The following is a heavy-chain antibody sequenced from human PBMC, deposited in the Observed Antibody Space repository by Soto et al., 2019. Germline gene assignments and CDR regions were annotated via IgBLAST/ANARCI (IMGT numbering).Heavy chain of an antibody. Sequence: GXSVKVSCKASGYTFTGYYMHWVRQAPVQGLEWMGWINPNSGGTNYAQKFQGRVTMTRDTSISTAYMELSRLRSDDTAVYYCARDRFTMVRGVIPSLFDYWGQGTLVTVSS. V-gene: IGHV1-2*02. CDR2: INPNSGGT. D-gene: IGHD3-10*01. CDR3: ARDRFTMVRGVIPSLFDY. CDR1: GYTFTGYY. J-gene: IGHJ4*02.